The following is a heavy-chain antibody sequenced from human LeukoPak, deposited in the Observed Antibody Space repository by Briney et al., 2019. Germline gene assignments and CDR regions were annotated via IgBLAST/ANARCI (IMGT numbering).Heavy chain of an antibody. CDR2: IGIDSGNT. CDR1: GFIFGDYS. CDR3: ARDHNFAFDN. V-gene: IGHV3-11*06. J-gene: IGHJ4*02. Sequence: GGSPRLSCAASGFIFGDYSMNWVRQPPGKGLEWISYIGIDSGNTKYADSVKGRFTISADNAMNSLYLQMNSLRVEDTAVYYCARDHNFAFDNWGQGTLVTVFS. D-gene: IGHD5-24*01.